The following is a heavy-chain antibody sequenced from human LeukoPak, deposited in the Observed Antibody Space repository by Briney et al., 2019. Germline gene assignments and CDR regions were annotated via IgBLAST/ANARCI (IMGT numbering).Heavy chain of an antibody. D-gene: IGHD1-26*01. Sequence: ASLNVSPKTSVYTLTDLYIPSVRQAPGQRLRWLGWINPKLDGSHYAERFEGRVTLTRDTSITTAYMELSDLTHDDTAIYYCARGVRGSYLSAFWGQGTLVTVSS. V-gene: IGHV1-2*02. CDR1: VYTLTDLY. CDR2: INPKLDGS. J-gene: IGHJ4*02. CDR3: ARGVRGSYLSAF.